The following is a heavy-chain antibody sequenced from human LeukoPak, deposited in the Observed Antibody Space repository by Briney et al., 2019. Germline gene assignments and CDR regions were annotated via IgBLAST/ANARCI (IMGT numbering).Heavy chain of an antibody. CDR3: ARMYSSGWPLDPFDI. J-gene: IGHJ3*02. CDR1: GYTLTELS. V-gene: IGHV1-24*01. Sequence: GASVKVSCKVSGYTLTELSMHWVRQAPGKGLEWMGGFDPEDGETIYAQKFQGRVTMTEDTSTDTAYMELSSLRSDDTAVFYCARMYSSGWPLDPFDIWGQGTMVTVSS. CDR2: FDPEDGET. D-gene: IGHD6-19*01.